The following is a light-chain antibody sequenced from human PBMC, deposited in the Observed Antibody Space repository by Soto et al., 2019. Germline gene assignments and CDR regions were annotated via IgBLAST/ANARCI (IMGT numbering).Light chain of an antibody. CDR3: QQADTFPLT. CDR2: AAS. Sequence: DIQMTQSPSSVSASVGDRVTITCRASQGISSWVAWYQQKPGKAPNLLIYAASSLQSGVQSRFSGSGSGTEFTLTISRLQSEDFATYYCQQADTFPLTFGGGTKVEIK. CDR1: QGISSW. V-gene: IGKV1-12*01. J-gene: IGKJ4*01.